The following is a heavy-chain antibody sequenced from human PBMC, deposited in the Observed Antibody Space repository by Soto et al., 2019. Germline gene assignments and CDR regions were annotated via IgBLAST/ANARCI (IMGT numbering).Heavy chain of an antibody. D-gene: IGHD5-12*01. Sequence: SVNVSCKSSGFTFTSSSVQWVRQARGQRLEWIGWIVVGSGNTNYAQKFQERVTITRDMSTSTAYMELSSLRSEDTAVYYCAAVAQRWLHVTFDYWGQGTLVTVSS. CDR3: AAVAQRWLHVTFDY. V-gene: IGHV1-58*01. CDR2: IVVGSGNT. CDR1: GFTFTSSS. J-gene: IGHJ4*02.